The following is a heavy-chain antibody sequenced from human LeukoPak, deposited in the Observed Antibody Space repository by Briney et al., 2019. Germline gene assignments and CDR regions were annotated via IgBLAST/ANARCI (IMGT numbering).Heavy chain of an antibody. CDR2: MSGSGSST. V-gene: IGHV3-23*01. D-gene: IGHD6-19*01. CDR3: AKDAQGLVRGGIYFDF. Sequence: GGSLRLSCAASGFTFSSYAMHWVRQVPGKGPEWVSSMSGSGSSTDYADSVKGRFTISRDNSKNTLYLQMNSLRAEDTALYYCAKDAQGLVRGGIYFDFWGQGSLVTVSS. J-gene: IGHJ4*02. CDR1: GFTFSSYA.